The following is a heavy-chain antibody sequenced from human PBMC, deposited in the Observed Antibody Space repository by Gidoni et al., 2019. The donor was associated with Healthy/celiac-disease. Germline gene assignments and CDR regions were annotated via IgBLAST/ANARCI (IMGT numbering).Heavy chain of an antibody. V-gene: IGHV1-69*09. CDR2: IIPILGIA. CDR1: GGTFSSYA. J-gene: IGHJ4*02. CDR3: ASVGAGSGWTPPDRRFDY. Sequence: QVQLVQSGAEVKKPGSSVKVSCKASGGTFSSYASSWVRQAPGQGLEWMGRIIPILGIANYAQKFQGRVTITADKSTSTAYMELSSLRSEDTAVYYCASVGAGSGWTPPDRRFDYWGQGTLVTVSS. D-gene: IGHD6-19*01.